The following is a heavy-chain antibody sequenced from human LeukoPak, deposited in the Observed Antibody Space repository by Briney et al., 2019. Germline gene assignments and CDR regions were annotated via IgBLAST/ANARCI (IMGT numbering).Heavy chain of an antibody. CDR2: VYYSGST. V-gene: IGHV4-39*01. Sequence: SETLSLTCSVSGGSISSSSYYWGWIRQPPGEGLEWVASVYYSGSTYYNPSLESRVTMSVDTSKNQFSLKLSSVTAADTAVYYCARQPGGYSGPFDYWGQGALVTVSS. J-gene: IGHJ4*02. CDR3: ARQPGGYSGPFDY. D-gene: IGHD5-12*01. CDR1: GGSISSSSYY.